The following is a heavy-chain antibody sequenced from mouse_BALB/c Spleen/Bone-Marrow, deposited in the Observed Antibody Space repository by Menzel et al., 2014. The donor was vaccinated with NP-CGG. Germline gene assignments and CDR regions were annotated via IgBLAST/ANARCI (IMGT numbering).Heavy chain of an antibody. D-gene: IGHD2-3*01. CDR1: GYTFTSYW. CDR2: IGPSDSET. Sequence: QVQLKESGAELVKPGAPVKLSCKASGYTFTSYWMNWVKRRPGRGLEWIGRIGPSDSETHYNQKFKDKATLTVDKSSSTAYIQLSSLTSEDSAVYYCARSHGYYPYWYFDVWGAGTTVTVSS. CDR3: ARSHGYYPYWYFDV. J-gene: IGHJ1*01. V-gene: IGHV1-69*02.